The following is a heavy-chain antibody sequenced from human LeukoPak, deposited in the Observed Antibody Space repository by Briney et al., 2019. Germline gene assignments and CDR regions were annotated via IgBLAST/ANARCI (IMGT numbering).Heavy chain of an antibody. Sequence: PSETLSLTCTVSGGSISSYYWSWIRQPAGKGLEWIGRMYTSGSTNYNPSLKSRVTMSVDTSKKQFSLKLSSVTAADTAVYYCARGEPPEYSSSFGWFDPWGQGTLVTVSS. CDR3: ARGEPPEYSSSFGWFDP. V-gene: IGHV4-4*07. CDR2: MYTSGST. CDR1: GGSISSYY. D-gene: IGHD6-6*01. J-gene: IGHJ5*02.